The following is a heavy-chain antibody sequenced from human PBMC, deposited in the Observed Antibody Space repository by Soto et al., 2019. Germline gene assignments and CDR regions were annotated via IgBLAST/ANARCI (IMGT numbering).Heavy chain of an antibody. CDR3: ARPPSWYSFDY. Sequence: ASVKVSCKASGYTFTSYAMHWVRQAPGQRLEWMGWINAGNANTKYSQKLQGRVTFTRDTSASTAYMELSSLRSEDTAVYYWARPPSWYSFDYWGQGTLVTVSS. CDR2: INAGNANT. D-gene: IGHD6-13*01. CDR1: GYTFTSYA. J-gene: IGHJ4*02. V-gene: IGHV1-3*01.